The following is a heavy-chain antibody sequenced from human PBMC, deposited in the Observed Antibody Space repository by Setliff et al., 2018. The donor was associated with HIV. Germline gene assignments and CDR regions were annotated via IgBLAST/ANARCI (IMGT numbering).Heavy chain of an antibody. CDR1: GFSFDDYT. J-gene: IGHJ6*02. D-gene: IGHD3-16*01. V-gene: IGHV3-21*05. CDR3: AKDQGSASGRGGGFYYYGMDV. Sequence: GGSLRLSCAASGFSFDDYTMHWVRQRPGKGLEWVSYISSSGSVMYYADSLKGRFTISLDSAKNTLYLQMNSLRAEDTAVYYCAKDQGSASGRGGGFYYYGMDVWGQGTTVTVSS. CDR2: ISSSGSVM.